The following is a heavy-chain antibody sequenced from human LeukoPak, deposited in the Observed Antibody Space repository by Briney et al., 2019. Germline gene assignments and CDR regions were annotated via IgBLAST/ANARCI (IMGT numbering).Heavy chain of an antibody. CDR2: IYYSVST. CDR3: ASSRITIFGVVIHFDY. J-gene: IGHJ4*02. Sequence: PSETLSLTCTVSGVSISSSSYSSGWFRQPPGKGLEWIERIYYSVSTYYNPSLKSRVTISVDTSKNQFSLKLSSVTAADTAVYYCASSRITIFGVVIHFDYWGQGALVTVAS. D-gene: IGHD3-3*01. CDR1: GVSISSSSYS. V-gene: IGHV4-39*07.